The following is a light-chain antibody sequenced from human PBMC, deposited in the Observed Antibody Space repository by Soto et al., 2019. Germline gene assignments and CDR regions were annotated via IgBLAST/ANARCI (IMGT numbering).Light chain of an antibody. CDR1: RSVLYKSNNKNH. V-gene: IGKV4-1*01. J-gene: IGKJ4*01. CDR3: QQYFDVPFT. Sequence: DIVMTQSPDSLAVSLGERATMNCKCSRSVLYKSNNKNHLAWYQQKPGQPPQLIIYWASTRDSGVPERFSGSGSGTDFTLTISSLEAEDVAFYWCQQYFDVPFTFGGGTKVDIK. CDR2: WAS.